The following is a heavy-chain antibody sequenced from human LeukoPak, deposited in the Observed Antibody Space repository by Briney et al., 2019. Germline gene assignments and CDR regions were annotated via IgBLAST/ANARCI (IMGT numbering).Heavy chain of an antibody. CDR1: GFTFSTYW. D-gene: IGHD3-10*01. V-gene: IGHV3-30*18. CDR3: AKDLHGSGSYLDY. Sequence: PGGSLRLSCAASGFTFSTYWMHWVRQAPGKGQEWVAVISYDGSNKYYADSVKGRFTISRDNSKNTLYLQMNSLRAEDTAVYYCAKDLHGSGSYLDYWGQGTLVTVSS. J-gene: IGHJ4*02. CDR2: ISYDGSNK.